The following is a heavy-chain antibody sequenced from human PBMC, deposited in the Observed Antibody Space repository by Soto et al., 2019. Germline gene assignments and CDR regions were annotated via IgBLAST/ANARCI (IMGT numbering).Heavy chain of an antibody. Sequence: GGSLRLSCAASGFTFSTYWMSWVRQTPGKGLEWVANIKQDGSEKYYVDSVKGRFTISRDNAKNSLYLQMNSLRAEDTAVYYCARNTDYYYYMDVWGKGTTVTVSS. V-gene: IGHV3-7*02. J-gene: IGHJ6*03. CDR3: ARNTDYYYYMDV. CDR2: IKQDGSEK. CDR1: GFTFSTYW.